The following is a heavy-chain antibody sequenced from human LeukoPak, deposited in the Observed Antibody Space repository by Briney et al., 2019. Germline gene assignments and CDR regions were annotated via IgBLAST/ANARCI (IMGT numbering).Heavy chain of an antibody. V-gene: IGHV3-23*01. CDR1: GFTFSSYA. J-gene: IGHJ4*02. Sequence: GGSLRLSCAASGFTFSSYAMSWVRQAPGKGLEWVSAISGSGGSTYYADSVKGRFTISRDNSKDTLYLQMNSLRAEDTAVYYCAKTPGSGWEGYFDYWGQGTLVTVSS. CDR2: ISGSGGST. D-gene: IGHD6-19*01. CDR3: AKTPGSGWEGYFDY.